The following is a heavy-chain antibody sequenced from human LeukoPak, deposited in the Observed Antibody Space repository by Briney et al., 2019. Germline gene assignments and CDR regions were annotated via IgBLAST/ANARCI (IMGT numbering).Heavy chain of an antibody. CDR3: VRQVAGAAGGIDF. V-gene: IGHV5-51*01. CDR1: GYRFTSYW. D-gene: IGHD6-19*01. CDR2: IYPGDSDT. Sequence: GESLKISYKGSGYRFTSYWIGWVRQMPGKGLEWMGIIYPGDSDTRYSPSFQGQVTISADKSTSTAYLQWSSLKASDTAMYYCVRQVAGAAGGIDFWGLGTLVTVSS. J-gene: IGHJ4*02.